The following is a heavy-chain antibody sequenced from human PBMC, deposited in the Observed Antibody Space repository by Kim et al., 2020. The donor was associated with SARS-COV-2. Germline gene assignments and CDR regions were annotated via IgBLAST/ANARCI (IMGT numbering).Heavy chain of an antibody. J-gene: IGHJ3*02. D-gene: IGHD3-10*01. V-gene: IGHV3-30*02. CDR3: AKTLGGYSMVRGGDAFDI. Sequence: MGRFTISRDHSKNTLYLKMNSLRAEDTAVYYCAKTLGGYSMVRGGDAFDIWGQGTMVTVSS.